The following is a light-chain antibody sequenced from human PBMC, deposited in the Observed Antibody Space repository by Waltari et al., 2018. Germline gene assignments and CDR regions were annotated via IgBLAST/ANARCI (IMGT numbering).Light chain of an antibody. CDR2: AVR. Sequence: DIQMTQSPSSLSASIGDTVTLTCRASQSGDTYLAWYQQRPGKAPALLISAVRDLQSGVPSRFSGSGYGTHFTLNINSLQPEDFATYYCQQGKTFPWTFGQGTKVEI. V-gene: IGKV1-12*01. CDR1: QSGDTY. J-gene: IGKJ1*01. CDR3: QQGKTFPWT.